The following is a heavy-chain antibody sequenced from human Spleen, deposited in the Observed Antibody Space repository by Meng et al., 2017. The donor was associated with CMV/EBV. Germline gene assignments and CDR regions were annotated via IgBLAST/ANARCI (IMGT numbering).Heavy chain of an antibody. CDR2: INPYNGNT. Sequence: ASVKVSCKASGYTFTTYGVSWVRQAPGQGLEWVGWINPYNGNTNYAQKLQGRVTMTTDTSTSTAYMELRSLRSDDTAVYYCARDKPASFAFDIWGQGTMVTVSS. D-gene: IGHD6-6*01. J-gene: IGHJ3*02. CDR1: GYTFTTYG. V-gene: IGHV1-18*01. CDR3: ARDKPASFAFDI.